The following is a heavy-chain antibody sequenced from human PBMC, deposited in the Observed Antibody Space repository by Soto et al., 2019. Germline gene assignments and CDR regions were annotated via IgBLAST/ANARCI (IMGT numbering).Heavy chain of an antibody. CDR2: ISFDGGNQ. V-gene: IGHV3-30*18. CDR3: AKDSRITAAGSGGWFDP. J-gene: IGHJ5*02. CDR1: GFDFNTYG. Sequence: QVQLVQSGGGLVQPGRSLRLSCAASGFDFNTYGLHSVRQAPGNGLELVAGISFDGGNQYYADSVKGRFTISRDKSNNTLFLQMNSLGAEDTATYYCAKDSRITAAGSGGWFDPWGQGTLVIVSS. D-gene: IGHD6-13*01.